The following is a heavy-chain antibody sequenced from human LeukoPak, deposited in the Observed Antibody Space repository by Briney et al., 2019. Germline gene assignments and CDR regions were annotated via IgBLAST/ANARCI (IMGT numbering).Heavy chain of an antibody. CDR2: INPNSGGT. J-gene: IGHJ5*02. CDR3: ARSRGSGGSNWNFNWFDP. Sequence: GASVKVSCKASGYTFTGYYMHWVRQAPGQGLEWMGWINPNSGGTNYAQKFQGRVTMTRDTSISTAYMELSRLRSDDTAVYYCARSRGSGGSNWNFNWFDPWGQGTLVTVSS. CDR1: GYTFTGYY. V-gene: IGHV1-2*02. D-gene: IGHD1-1*01.